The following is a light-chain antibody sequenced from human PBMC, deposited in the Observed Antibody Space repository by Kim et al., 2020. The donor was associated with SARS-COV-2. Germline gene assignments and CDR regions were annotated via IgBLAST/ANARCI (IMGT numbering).Light chain of an antibody. CDR2: DVS. V-gene: IGLV2-14*03. J-gene: IGLJ1*01. Sequence: QSALTQPASVSGSPGQSITISCTGTSGDICASKFVSWYQQHPGKDPNLVIYDVSKRPSGLSDRFSDSKSGNTASLTISGLQAEDEAGYYCSSFTTSIIYVFGTGTKVTVL. CDR3: SSFTTSIIYV. CDR1: SGDICASKF.